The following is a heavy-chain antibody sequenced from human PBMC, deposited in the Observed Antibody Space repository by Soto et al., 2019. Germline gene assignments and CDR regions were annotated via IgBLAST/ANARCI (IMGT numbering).Heavy chain of an antibody. CDR3: AKRDYDFWSGPTYFDY. CDR1: GFTFSSYA. Sequence: GGSLRLSRAASGFTFSSYAMSWVRQAPGKGLEWVSAISGSGGSTYYADSVKGRFTISRDNSKNTLYLQMNSLRAEDTAVYYCAKRDYDFWSGPTYFDYWGQGTLVTVSS. J-gene: IGHJ4*02. CDR2: ISGSGGST. V-gene: IGHV3-23*01. D-gene: IGHD3-3*01.